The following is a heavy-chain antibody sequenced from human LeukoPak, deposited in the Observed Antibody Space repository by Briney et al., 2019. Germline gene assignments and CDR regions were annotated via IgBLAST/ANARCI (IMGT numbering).Heavy chain of an antibody. J-gene: IGHJ4*02. CDR1: GFTVSSNY. Sequence: GGSLRLSCVASGFTVSSNYLSWVRQAPGKGQEWVSTIYSDGSTYYANSVKGRFTISRDNSKNTLYLQMNSLRAEDTAVYYCVLGYCSGVSCYHDYWGQGTLVTVSS. CDR2: IYSDGST. CDR3: VLGYCSGVSCYHDY. D-gene: IGHD2-15*01. V-gene: IGHV3-53*01.